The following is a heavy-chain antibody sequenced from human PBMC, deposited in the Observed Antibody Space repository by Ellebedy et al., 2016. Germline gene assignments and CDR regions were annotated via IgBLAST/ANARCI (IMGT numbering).Heavy chain of an antibody. D-gene: IGHD6-6*01. J-gene: IGHJ4*02. Sequence: SETLSLTCTVSGGSVSSGSYYWRWIRQPPGKGLEWIGYIYYSGTTNYNPSLKSRITIAVDTSKNQFSLKLSSVTAADTAVYYCARVSARANGPDYWGQGTLVTVSS. CDR1: GGSVSSGSYY. V-gene: IGHV4-61*01. CDR3: ARVSARANGPDY. CDR2: IYYSGTT.